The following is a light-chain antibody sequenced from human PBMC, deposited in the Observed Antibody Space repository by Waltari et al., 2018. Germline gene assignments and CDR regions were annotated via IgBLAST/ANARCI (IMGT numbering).Light chain of an antibody. V-gene: IGLV1-47*01. CDR2: RNT. CDR1: SSNLGRSY. Sequence: QSVLTQPPSASGTPGQRVTLSCSGISSNLGRSYGNWYQPLPGPAPKLLIYRNTQRPSGVPDRFSGSKSGTSASLAISGLRSEDEADYYCASWDDNLSGWVFGGGTKLTVL. J-gene: IGLJ3*02. CDR3: ASWDDNLSGWV.